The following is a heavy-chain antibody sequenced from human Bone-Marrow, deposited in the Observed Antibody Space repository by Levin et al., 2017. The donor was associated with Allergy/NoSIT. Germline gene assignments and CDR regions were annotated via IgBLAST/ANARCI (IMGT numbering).Heavy chain of an antibody. D-gene: IGHD5-12*01. V-gene: IGHV1-8*01. CDR1: GYTFTSFD. Sequence: ASVKVSCKTSGYTFTSFDINWVRQATGQGLEWMGWMYPNSDNAGYAQKFQGRVTMTRNTSISTAYMELSSLRSEDTAIYYCARGELGSGYLFDYWGEGALVTVSS. CDR3: ARGELGSGYLFDY. J-gene: IGHJ4*02. CDR2: MYPNSDNA.